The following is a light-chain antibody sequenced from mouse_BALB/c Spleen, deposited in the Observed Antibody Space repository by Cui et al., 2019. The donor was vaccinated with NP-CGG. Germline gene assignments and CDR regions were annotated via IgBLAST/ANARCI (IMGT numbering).Light chain of an antibody. V-gene: IGLV1*01. CDR3: ALWYSNHWV. Sequence: QAVVTQESALTTSSGETVTLTCRSSTGAVTTSNYANWVQEKPDHLFTGLIGSTNNRAPGVPARFSGSLIGDKAALTITGAQTEDEAIYFCALWYSNHWVFGGGTKLTVL. CDR2: STN. J-gene: IGLJ1*01. CDR1: TGAVTTSNY.